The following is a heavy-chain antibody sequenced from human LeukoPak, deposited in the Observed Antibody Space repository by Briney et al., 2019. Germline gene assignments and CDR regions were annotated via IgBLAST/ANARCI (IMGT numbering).Heavy chain of an antibody. CDR3: AKDPVRYSSGYLDY. Sequence: GRSLRLSCAASGFTFSSYGMHWVRQAPGKGLEWVAVISYDGSNKYYADSVKGRFTISRDNSKNTLYLQMNSLRAEDTAVYYCAKDPVRYSSGYLDYWGQGTLVTVSS. CDR1: GFTFSSYG. J-gene: IGHJ4*02. D-gene: IGHD6-19*01. CDR2: ISYDGSNK. V-gene: IGHV3-30*18.